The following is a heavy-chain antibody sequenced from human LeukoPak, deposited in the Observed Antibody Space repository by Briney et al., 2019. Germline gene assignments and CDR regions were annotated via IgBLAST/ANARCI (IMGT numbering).Heavy chain of an antibody. CDR2: IYHSGST. D-gene: IGHD6-19*01. CDR3: ARGIDTSGWYDY. J-gene: IGHJ4*02. Sequence: PSETLSLTCAVSGSSINSGYYWGWIRQPPGKRLEWIGSIYHSGSTYYNPSLKSRVTISVDTSKNHFSLKLSSVTAADTAVYYCARGIDTSGWYDYWGQGTLVTVSS. CDR1: GSSINSGYY. V-gene: IGHV4-38-2*01.